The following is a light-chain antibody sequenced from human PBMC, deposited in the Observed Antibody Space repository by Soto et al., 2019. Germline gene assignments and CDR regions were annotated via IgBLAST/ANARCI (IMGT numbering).Light chain of an antibody. Sequence: QPVLTQPASVSGSPGQSITISCTGTSSDVGGYNYVSWYQQHPGKAPKLMIYDVSNRPSGVSNRFSGSKSGNTASLTISGLQAEDEADYYCSSYTSSSTLGFGGGTKLTVL. CDR1: SSDVGGYNY. CDR2: DVS. V-gene: IGLV2-14*01. J-gene: IGLJ2*01. CDR3: SSYTSSSTLG.